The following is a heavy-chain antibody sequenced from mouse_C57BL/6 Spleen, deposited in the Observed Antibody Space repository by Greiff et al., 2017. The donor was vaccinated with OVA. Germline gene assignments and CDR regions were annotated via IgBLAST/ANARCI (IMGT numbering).Heavy chain of an antibody. CDR2: IYPGGGYT. CDR3: ARRGSSSYYFDY. Sequence: VQLQQSGAELVRPGTSVKMSCKASGYTFTNYWIGWVKQRPGHGLEWIGDIYPGGGYTNYNEKFKGKATLTADKSSRTAYMQLSSLTSEDTAIYYCARRGSSSYYFDYWGQGTTLTVSA. V-gene: IGHV1-63*01. CDR1: GYTFTNYW. J-gene: IGHJ2*01. D-gene: IGHD1-1*01.